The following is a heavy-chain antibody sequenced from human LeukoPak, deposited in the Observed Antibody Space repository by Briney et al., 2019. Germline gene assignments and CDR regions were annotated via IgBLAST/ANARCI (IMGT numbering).Heavy chain of an antibody. Sequence: QPGGSLRLSCAASGFTFSSYAMSWVRQAPGKGLEWVSAISSNGGSTYYANSVKGRFTISRDNSKNTLYLQMGSLRAEDMAVYYCARDKSGSYWDWGQGTLVTVSS. CDR1: GFTFSSYA. CDR2: ISSNGGST. V-gene: IGHV3-64*01. CDR3: ARDKSGSYWD. D-gene: IGHD1-26*01. J-gene: IGHJ4*02.